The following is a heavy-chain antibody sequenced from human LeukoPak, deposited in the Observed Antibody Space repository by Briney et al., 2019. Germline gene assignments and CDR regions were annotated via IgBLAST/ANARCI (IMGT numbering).Heavy chain of an antibody. CDR1: GFTLSGYG. D-gene: IGHD5-12*01. CDR3: ARGGYSFDY. J-gene: IGHJ4*02. Sequence: GGSLRLSCAASGFTLSGYGMSWVRQAPGKGLEWVARLHADGIERYYVDPVKGRFTISRDNAKNSLHLQMYSLRLDDTAVYYCARGGYSFDYLGQGTLVTVSS. V-gene: IGHV3-7*01. CDR2: LHADGIER.